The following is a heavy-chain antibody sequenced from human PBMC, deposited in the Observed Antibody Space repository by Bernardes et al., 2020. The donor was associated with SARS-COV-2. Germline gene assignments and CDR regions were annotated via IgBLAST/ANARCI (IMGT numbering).Heavy chain of an antibody. Sequence: GGSLRLSCAASGFTFSNYAMSWVRQAPGKGLEWVANIKQDGSEKYYVDSVKGRFTISRDNAKNSLYLQMNSLRAEDTAVYYCARDMAAAGTRLLYYGMDVWGQGTTVTVSS. V-gene: IGHV3-7*01. D-gene: IGHD6-13*01. J-gene: IGHJ6*02. CDR3: ARDMAAAGTRLLYYGMDV. CDR2: IKQDGSEK. CDR1: GFTFSNYA.